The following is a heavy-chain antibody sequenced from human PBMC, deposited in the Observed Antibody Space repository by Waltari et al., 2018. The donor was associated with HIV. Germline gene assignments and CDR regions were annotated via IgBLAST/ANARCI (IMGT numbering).Heavy chain of an antibody. CDR1: GFIFSSYA. D-gene: IGHD1-1*01. CDR3: ARDYKADY. V-gene: IGHV3-30*04. Sequence: QVQLVESGGGVVQPGRSLRIACEASGFIFSSYARHWVRQAPGKGLEWVAVISYDGRDKKYADSGKGRFTISRDNTKNTLYLQMNSLRDEDTAVYYCARDYKADYWGQGTLVTVSS. J-gene: IGHJ4*02. CDR2: ISYDGRDK.